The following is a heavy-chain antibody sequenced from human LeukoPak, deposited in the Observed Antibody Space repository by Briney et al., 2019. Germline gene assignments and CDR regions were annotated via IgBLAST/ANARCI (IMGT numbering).Heavy chain of an antibody. J-gene: IGHJ5*02. V-gene: IGHV1-2*06. Sequence: ASVKVSCKAAGYTFTGYYMHWVRQAPGQGLEWMGRINPNSGGTNYAQKFQGRVAMTRDTSISTAYMELTRLRSDDTAVYYCAREVGVVAHQGGWFDPWGQGTLVTVSS. CDR2: INPNSGGT. CDR1: GYTFTGYY. CDR3: AREVGVVAHQGGWFDP. D-gene: IGHD2-2*01.